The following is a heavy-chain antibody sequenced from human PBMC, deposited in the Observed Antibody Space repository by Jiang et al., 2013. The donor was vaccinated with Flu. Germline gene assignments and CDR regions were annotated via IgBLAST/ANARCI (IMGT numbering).Heavy chain of an antibody. J-gene: IGHJ4*02. CDR2: ISYSGST. V-gene: IGHV4-59*12. D-gene: IGHD2-21*02. CDR3: ARVREYCGVDCYPGRFDS. Sequence: GPGLVKPLETLALNCTISGGSIIPYFWSWVRQSPGKDLEWIGYISYSGSTKYNPSLRSRVSMSLQRSKNQFSLRLDSVTATDTAIYYCARVREYCGVDCYPGRFDSWGQGTLVAVSS. CDR1: GGSIIPYF.